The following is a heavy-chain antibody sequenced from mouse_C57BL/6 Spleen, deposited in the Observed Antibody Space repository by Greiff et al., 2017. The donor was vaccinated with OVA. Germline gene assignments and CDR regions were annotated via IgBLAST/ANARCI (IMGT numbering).Heavy chain of an antibody. V-gene: IGHV1-81*01. D-gene: IGHD1-1*01. Sequence: VQLVESGAELARPGASVKLSCKASGYTFTSYGISWVKQRTGQGLEWIGEIYPRSGNTYYNEKFKGKATLTADKSSSTAYMELRSLTSEDSAVYFCANYGSSPLYAMDYWGQGTSVTVSS. CDR3: ANYGSSPLYAMDY. CDR1: GYTFTSYG. CDR2: IYPRSGNT. J-gene: IGHJ4*01.